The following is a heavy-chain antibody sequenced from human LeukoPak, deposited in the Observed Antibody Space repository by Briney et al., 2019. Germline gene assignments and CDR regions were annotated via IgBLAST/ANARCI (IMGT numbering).Heavy chain of an antibody. CDR1: GGSISSGSCY. CDR3: ARGHYYDSSGYYSRNYYYYYMDV. D-gene: IGHD3-22*01. Sequence: SQTLSLTCTVSGGSISSGSCYWSWIRQPAGKGLEWIGRIYTSGSTNYNPSLKSRVTISVDTSKNQFSLKLSSVTAADTAVYYCARGHYYDSSGYYSRNYYYYYMDVWGKGTTVTISS. J-gene: IGHJ6*03. CDR2: IYTSGST. V-gene: IGHV4-61*02.